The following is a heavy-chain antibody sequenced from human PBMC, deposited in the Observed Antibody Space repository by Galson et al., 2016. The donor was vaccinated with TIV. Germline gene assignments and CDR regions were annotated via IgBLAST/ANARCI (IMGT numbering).Heavy chain of an antibody. Sequence: LSLTCTVSGGSISRSHYYWGWIRQPPGKGLIWIASLYYGGGTYYNPSLKGRVTISVDTSKNQFSLKVRSVTATDTAVYYCARHDPGLPPLLLWGQGTMVTVSS. CDR1: GGSISRSHYY. J-gene: IGHJ3*01. CDR2: LYYGGGT. V-gene: IGHV4-39*01. D-gene: IGHD3-16*01. CDR3: ARHDPGLPPLLL.